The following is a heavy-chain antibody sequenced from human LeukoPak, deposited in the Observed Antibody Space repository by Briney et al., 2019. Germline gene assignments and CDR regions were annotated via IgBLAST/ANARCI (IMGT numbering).Heavy chain of an antibody. Sequence: PGGSLRLSCAASGFTFSSYAMSWVRQAPGKGLEWVSAIRGSGGSTNYADSVKGRFTISRDNSKNTLYLQMNSLRAEDTAVYYCAKDSFLGWNYYDSGSYLSGYWGQGTLVTVSS. CDR3: AKDSFLGWNYYDSGSYLSGY. D-gene: IGHD3-22*01. CDR1: GFTFSSYA. J-gene: IGHJ4*02. CDR2: IRGSGGST. V-gene: IGHV3-23*01.